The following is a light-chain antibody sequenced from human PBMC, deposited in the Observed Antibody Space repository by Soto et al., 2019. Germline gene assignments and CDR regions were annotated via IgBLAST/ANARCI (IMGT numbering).Light chain of an antibody. CDR1: QGISSY. V-gene: IGKV1-9*01. CDR3: QQLNSYPRLT. J-gene: IGKJ4*01. CDR2: AAS. Sequence: DIQLTQSPSFLSASVGDRVTITCRASQGISSYLAWYQQKPGKAPKLLIYAASTLRSGVPSRFSGSGSGTEFTLTISSLQPKDFATYYCQQLNSYPRLTFGGGTKVEMK.